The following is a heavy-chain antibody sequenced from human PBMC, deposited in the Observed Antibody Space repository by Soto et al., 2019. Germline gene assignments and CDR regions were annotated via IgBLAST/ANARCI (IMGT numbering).Heavy chain of an antibody. CDR3: ARPAGDLDY. D-gene: IGHD4-17*01. J-gene: IGHJ4*02. V-gene: IGHV1-8*01. CDR1: GYTFTNYD. Sequence: QVQLVQSGAEVKKPGASVKVSCKTSGYTFTNYDINWVRQATGQGLEGMGWTNPKSGYTGSAQKYXXSXTXXRDTSIRTASMQLHSLTSEDTAVYYCARPAGDLDYWGQGTLITVSS. CDR2: TNPKSGYT.